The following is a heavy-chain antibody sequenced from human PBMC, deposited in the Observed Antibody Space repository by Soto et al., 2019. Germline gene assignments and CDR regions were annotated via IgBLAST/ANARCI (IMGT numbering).Heavy chain of an antibody. CDR1: GFTFSSYS. D-gene: IGHD2-15*01. V-gene: IGHV3-21*01. CDR3: ARVGCSGGTCYTNPFDY. J-gene: IGHJ4*02. CDR2: ISSSSSYI. Sequence: GGSLRLSCAAPGFTFSSYSMNWVRQAPGKGLEWVSSISSSSSYIYYADSVKGRFTISRDNAKNSLYLQMNSLRAEDTAVYYCARVGCSGGTCYTNPFDYWGQGTLVTVSS.